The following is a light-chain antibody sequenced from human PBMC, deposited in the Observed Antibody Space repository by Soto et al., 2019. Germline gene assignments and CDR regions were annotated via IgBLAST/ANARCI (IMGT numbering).Light chain of an antibody. CDR1: QGIRND. J-gene: IGKJ4*01. V-gene: IGKV1-17*02. Sequence: DIQMTQSPSSLSASVGDRVTITFRASQGIRNDLGWYQQKPGKAPKRLIYAASSLQSGVPSRFRGSGSETEFTLTITYLQPEDFATYYCQQGYSIHALTFGGGTKVDIK. CDR2: AAS. CDR3: QQGYSIHALT.